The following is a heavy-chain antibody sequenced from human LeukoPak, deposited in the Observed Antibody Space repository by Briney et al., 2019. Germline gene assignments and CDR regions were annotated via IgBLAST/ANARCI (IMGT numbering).Heavy chain of an antibody. CDR1: GGSISSYY. CDR3: ARDLAGTTDYYYYYYMDV. J-gene: IGHJ6*03. CDR2: IYTSGST. V-gene: IGHV4-4*07. D-gene: IGHD1-7*01. Sequence: PSETLSLTCTVSGGSISSYYWSWIRQPAGKGLEWIGRIYTSGSTNYNPSLKSRVTMSVDTSENQFSLKLSSVTAADTAVYYCARDLAGTTDYYYYYYMDVWGKGTTVTVSS.